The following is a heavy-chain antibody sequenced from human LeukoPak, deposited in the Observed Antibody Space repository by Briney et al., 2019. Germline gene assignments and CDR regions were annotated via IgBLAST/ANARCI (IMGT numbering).Heavy chain of an antibody. J-gene: IGHJ3*02. D-gene: IGHD2-2*02. CDR2: IYYSGST. V-gene: IGHV4-39*01. CDR1: GGSISSSSYY. Sequence: SETLSLTCTVSGGSISSSSYYWGWIRQPPGKGLEWIGSIYYSGSTYYNPSLKSRVTISVDTSKNQFSLKLSSVTAADTAVYYCARHIRDVDAFDIWGQGTMVTVSS. CDR3: ARHIRDVDAFDI.